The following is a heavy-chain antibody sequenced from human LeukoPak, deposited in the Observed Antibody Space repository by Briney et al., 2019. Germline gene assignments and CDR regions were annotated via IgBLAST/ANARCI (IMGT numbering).Heavy chain of an antibody. CDR3: WVRAARIPPAGWFDP. Sequence: ASVKVSCKASGYTFTSYDINWVRQATGQGLEWMGWMNPNSGNTGYAQKFQGRVTMIRNTSISTAYMELCSLRSEDTAVYYCWVRAARIPPAGWFDPWGQGTLVTVSS. J-gene: IGHJ5*02. CDR1: GYTFTSYD. D-gene: IGHD6-6*01. CDR2: MNPNSGNT. V-gene: IGHV1-8*01.